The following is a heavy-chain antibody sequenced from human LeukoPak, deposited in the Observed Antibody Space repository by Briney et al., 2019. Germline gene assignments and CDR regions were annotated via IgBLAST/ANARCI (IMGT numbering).Heavy chain of an antibody. CDR1: GYSLTSYW. V-gene: IGHV5-51*01. J-gene: IGHJ5*02. CDR3: ARCDDYDDLNGFDP. Sequence: GESLKISCKGSGYSLTSYWIRWVRQMPGKGLEWMGIIYPGDSDTRYSPSFQGQVTISADKSISTAYLQWSSLKASDTAIYYCARCDDYDDLNGFDPWGQGTLVTVSS. D-gene: IGHD4-17*01. CDR2: IYPGDSDT.